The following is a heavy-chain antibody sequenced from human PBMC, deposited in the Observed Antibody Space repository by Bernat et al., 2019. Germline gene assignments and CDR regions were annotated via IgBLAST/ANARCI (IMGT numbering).Heavy chain of an antibody. J-gene: IGHJ4*02. D-gene: IGHD6-19*01. CDR3: ARDLAVAGSLDY. V-gene: IGHV1-2*02. Sequence: QVQLVQSGAEVKKPGASVKVSCKASGYTFTGYYMHWVRQAPGQVLEWMGWINPNSGGTNYAQKFQGRVTMTRDKSLSTAYMELGRLRSDDTAVYYCARDLAVAGSLDYWGQGTLVTVSS. CDR2: INPNSGGT. CDR1: GYTFTGYY.